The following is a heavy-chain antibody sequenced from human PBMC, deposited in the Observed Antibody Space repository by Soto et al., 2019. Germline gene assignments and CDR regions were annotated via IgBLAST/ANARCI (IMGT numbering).Heavy chain of an antibody. CDR3: ARDLFGGYCLDY. Sequence: SETLSLTCTVSGGSINNNFWGWILQPPGKGLEWIGYVYYDGHTDYNPSLESRVTIAVDTSKNQFSLRLTSVTAADTAVYYCARDLFGGYCLDYWGQGALVTVS. J-gene: IGHJ4*02. CDR1: GGSINNNF. CDR2: VYYDGHT. V-gene: IGHV4-59*01. D-gene: IGHD5-12*01.